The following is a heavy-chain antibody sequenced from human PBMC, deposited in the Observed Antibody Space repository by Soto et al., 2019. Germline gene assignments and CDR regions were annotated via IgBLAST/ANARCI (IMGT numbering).Heavy chain of an antibody. Sequence: QVQLVESGGGVVQPGRSLRLSCAASGFTFSSYGMHWVRQAPGKGLEWVAVISYDGSNKYYADSVKGRFTISRDNSKNTLYLQMNSLRAEDTAVYYCAIDPALGPAVDLQYYFDYWGQGTLVTVSS. J-gene: IGHJ4*02. CDR1: GFTFSSYG. CDR3: AIDPALGPAVDLQYYFDY. D-gene: IGHD2-15*01. CDR2: ISYDGSNK. V-gene: IGHV3-30*03.